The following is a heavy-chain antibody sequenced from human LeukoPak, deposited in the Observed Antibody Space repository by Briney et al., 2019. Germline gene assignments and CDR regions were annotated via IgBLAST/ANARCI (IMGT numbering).Heavy chain of an antibody. D-gene: IGHD5-12*01. V-gene: IGHV3-33*01. CDR2: ISYDGKNI. CDR1: GFIFSGYG. CDR3: ARTYSRESGYDFVFHY. Sequence: PGGSLRLSCAASGFIFSGYGMHWVRQAPGKGLEWVSAISYDGKNIHYADSVKGRFTISRDNSRNTLYLQMNSLRVEDTAVYYCARTYSRESGYDFVFHYWGQGTRVTVSS. J-gene: IGHJ4*02.